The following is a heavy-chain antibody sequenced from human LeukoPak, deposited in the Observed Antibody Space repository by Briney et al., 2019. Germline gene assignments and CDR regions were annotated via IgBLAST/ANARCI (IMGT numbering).Heavy chain of an antibody. Sequence: ASVKVSCKASGYSFTSYYMHWVRQAPGQGLEWMGWVNPNSGGTTYAQKFQGRVTMTRDTSISTAYMEISRLRSDDTAVYYCAREGYSSYWGQGTLVTVSS. J-gene: IGHJ4*02. CDR3: AREGYSSY. V-gene: IGHV1-2*02. D-gene: IGHD4-11*01. CDR2: VNPNSGGT. CDR1: GYSFTSYY.